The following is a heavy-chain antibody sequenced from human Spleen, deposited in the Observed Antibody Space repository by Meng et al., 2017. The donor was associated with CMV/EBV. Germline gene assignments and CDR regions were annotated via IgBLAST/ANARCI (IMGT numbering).Heavy chain of an antibody. CDR3: ARGKPTYDYVWGSIKYYFDY. D-gene: IGHD3-16*01. CDR1: SCSCYY. J-gene: IGHJ4*02. V-gene: IGHV4-34*01. Sequence: SCSCYYWGWIRQPPGKGLEWIGEINHSGSTNYSPSLKSRVTISVDTSKNQFSLKLSSVTAADTAVYYCARGKPTYDYVWGSIKYYFDYWGQGTLVTVSS. CDR2: INHSGST.